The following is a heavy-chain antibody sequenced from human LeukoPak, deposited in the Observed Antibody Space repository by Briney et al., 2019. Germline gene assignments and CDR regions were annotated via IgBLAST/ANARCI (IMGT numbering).Heavy chain of an antibody. CDR3: ARSVYHTNAFDI. J-gene: IGHJ3*02. CDR2: IYHSGST. D-gene: IGHD3-3*01. CDR1: GGSISSGGYS. V-gene: IGHV4-30-2*01. Sequence: SETLSLTCAVSGGSISSGGYSWSWIRQPPGKGLEWIGYIYHSGSTYYNPSLKSRVTISVDRSKNQFSLKLSSVTAADTAVYYCARSVYHTNAFDIGGKGKMVTVSS.